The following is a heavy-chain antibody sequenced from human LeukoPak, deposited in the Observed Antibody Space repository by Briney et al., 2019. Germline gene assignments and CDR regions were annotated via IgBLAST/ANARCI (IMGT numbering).Heavy chain of an antibody. CDR1: GFIFSSYW. CDR2: MKYDGSEK. D-gene: IGHD6-13*01. V-gene: IGHV3-7*01. Sequence: GGSLRLSCAASGFIFSSYWMTWVRQAPGKGLEWVANMKYDGSEKYYVDSVKGRFTISRDNAKYSLYLQMNSLRAEDTAVYYCARDIEAAGLFLDYWGQGTLVTVPS. CDR3: ARDIEAAGLFLDY. J-gene: IGHJ4*02.